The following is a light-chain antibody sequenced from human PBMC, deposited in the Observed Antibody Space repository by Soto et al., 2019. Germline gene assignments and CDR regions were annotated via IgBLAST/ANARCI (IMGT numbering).Light chain of an antibody. CDR2: EVS. J-gene: IGLJ1*01. Sequence: QSALTQPASVSASPGQSITISCTGTSSDVGAYNYVSWYQQHPGKAPKLMIYEVSKRPSGVSNRFSGSKSGSTASLTISGLQAEDEADYYCSSYTSSSTLAYVFGTGTKLTVL. CDR1: SSDVGAYNY. V-gene: IGLV2-14*01. CDR3: SSYTSSSTLAYV.